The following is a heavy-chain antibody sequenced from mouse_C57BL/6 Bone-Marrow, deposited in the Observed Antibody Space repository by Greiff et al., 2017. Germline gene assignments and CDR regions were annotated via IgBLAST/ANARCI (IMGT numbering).Heavy chain of an antibody. Sequence: VQLKQSGAELVKPGASVKLSCTASGFNIKDYSMHWVKQRTEQGLEWIGRIDPEDGETKYAPTFQGKATITADTSSNTAYLQLSSLTSEDTAVYYCALVYYDYPLYAMDYWGQGTSVTVSS. D-gene: IGHD2-4*01. J-gene: IGHJ4*01. CDR2: IDPEDGET. V-gene: IGHV14-2*01. CDR1: GFNIKDYS. CDR3: ALVYYDYPLYAMDY.